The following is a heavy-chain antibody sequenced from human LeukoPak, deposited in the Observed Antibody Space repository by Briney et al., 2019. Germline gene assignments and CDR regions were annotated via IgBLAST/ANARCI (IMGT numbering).Heavy chain of an antibody. CDR3: AKEGRGGFDI. CDR2: IGYDGSKI. D-gene: IGHD3-16*01. CDR1: GFAVSSKY. V-gene: IGHV3-30*02. Sequence: GGSLRLSCAASGFAVSSKYISWVRQAPGEGLEWVTFIGYDGSKIYYADSVKGRFTISRDNSKNTLYLQMNSLRAEDTAVYYCAKEGRGGFDIWGQGTMVTVSS. J-gene: IGHJ3*02.